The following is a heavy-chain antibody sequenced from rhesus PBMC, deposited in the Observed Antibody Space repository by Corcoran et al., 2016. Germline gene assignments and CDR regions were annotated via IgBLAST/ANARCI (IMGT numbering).Heavy chain of an antibody. CDR2: IAYSRST. V-gene: IGHV4-122*02. J-gene: IGHJ4*01. CDR1: GYSISSDYY. Sequence: QVQLQESGPGLVKPSETLSLTCAVSGYSISSDYYWSWIRQHPEKGLEWIGDIAYSRSTRYNPSLKTRLTISRDTSHNQFSLNVSSVTAADTAVYYCARDSATGTTALDFDYWGQGVLVTVSS. CDR3: ARDSATGTTALDFDY. D-gene: IGHD1-7*02.